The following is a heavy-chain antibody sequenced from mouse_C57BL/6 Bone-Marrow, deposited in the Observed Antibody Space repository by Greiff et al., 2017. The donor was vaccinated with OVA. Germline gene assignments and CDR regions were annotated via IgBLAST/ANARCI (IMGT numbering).Heavy chain of an antibody. CDR1: GFSLTSYG. J-gene: IGHJ3*01. D-gene: IGHD2-5*01. Sequence: QVQLKESGPGLVQPSQSLSITCTVSGFSLTSYGVHWVRQSPGKGLEWLGVIWRGGSTDYNAAFMSRLSITKDNSKSQVFFKMNSLQADDTAIYYGANEKRGSNKGFAYWGQGTLVTVSA. CDR3: ANEKRGSNKGFAY. CDR2: IWRGGST. V-gene: IGHV2-5*01.